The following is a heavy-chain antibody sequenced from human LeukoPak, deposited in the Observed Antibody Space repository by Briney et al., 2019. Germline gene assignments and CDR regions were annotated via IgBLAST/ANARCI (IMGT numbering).Heavy chain of an antibody. CDR2: IRYDGSNK. CDR1: GFTFSSYG. D-gene: IGHD4-23*01. V-gene: IGHV3-30*02. Sequence: GGSLRLSCAASGFTFSSYGMHWVRQAPGKGLEWVAFIRYDGSNKYYADSVKGRLTISRDNAKNSLYLQMNSLRAEDTAVYYCARETVAFDYWGQGTLVTVSS. CDR3: ARETVAFDY. J-gene: IGHJ4*02.